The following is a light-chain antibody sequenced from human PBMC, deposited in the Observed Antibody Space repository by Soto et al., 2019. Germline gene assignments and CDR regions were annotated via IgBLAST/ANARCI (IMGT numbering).Light chain of an antibody. CDR3: SSYTTSSTYV. V-gene: IGLV2-14*01. Sequence: QSALTQSASVSGSPGQSITISCTGSSSDVGGYNYVSWYQQYPGKAPKLIIYHVSNPPSGVSDRFSGSKSGNSASLTISGLQAEDEADYYCSSYTTSSTYVFGTGTKVTVL. CDR1: SSDVGGYNY. J-gene: IGLJ1*01. CDR2: HVS.